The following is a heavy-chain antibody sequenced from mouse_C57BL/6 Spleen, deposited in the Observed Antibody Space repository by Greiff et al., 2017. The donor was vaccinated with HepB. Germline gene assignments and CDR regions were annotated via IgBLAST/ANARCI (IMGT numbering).Heavy chain of an antibody. D-gene: IGHD3-2*02. CDR1: GYTFTSYW. J-gene: IGHJ3*01. CDR2: IHPNSGST. Sequence: QVQLQQPGAELVKPGASAKLSCKASGYTFTSYWMHWVKQRPGQGLEWIGMIHPNSGSTNYNEKFKSKATLTVDKSSSTAYMQLSSLTSEDSAVYYCAQLRLRGFAYWGQGTLVTVSA. CDR3: AQLRLRGFAY. V-gene: IGHV1-64*01.